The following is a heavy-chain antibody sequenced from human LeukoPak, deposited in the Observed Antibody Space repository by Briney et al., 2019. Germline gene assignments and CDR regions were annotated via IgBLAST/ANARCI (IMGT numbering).Heavy chain of an antibody. V-gene: IGHV3-74*01. D-gene: IGHD3-22*01. Sequence: GGSLRLSCAASGFTFSSYLMHWVRQAPGKGLVWVSRINSDGSSTRYADSVRGRFTISRDNAKNTLYLQMNSLRAEDTAVYYCASPYYFGSGGHPFDYWGQGTLVSVSS. J-gene: IGHJ4*02. CDR1: GFTFSSYL. CDR3: ASPYYFGSGGHPFDY. CDR2: INSDGSST.